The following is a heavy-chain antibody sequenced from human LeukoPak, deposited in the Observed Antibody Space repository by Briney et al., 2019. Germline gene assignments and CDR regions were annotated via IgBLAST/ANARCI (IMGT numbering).Heavy chain of an antibody. CDR3: ARPRGCGSSRCNNFDY. V-gene: IGHV3-21*01. CDR1: GFIFNTYD. D-gene: IGHD2-2*01. J-gene: IGHJ4*02. CDR2: ISASSSYK. Sequence: GGSLRLSCAASGFIFNTYDMNWVRQAPGKGLEWVSFISASSSYKYYVDSVKGRFTISRDNAKKSLYLQMNSLRAEDTAVYYCARPRGCGSSRCNNFDYWGQGTLVTVSS.